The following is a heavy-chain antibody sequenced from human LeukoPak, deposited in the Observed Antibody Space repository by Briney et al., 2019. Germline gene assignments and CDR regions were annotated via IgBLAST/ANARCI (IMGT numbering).Heavy chain of an antibody. D-gene: IGHD3-16*02. CDR1: GYSFANYG. Sequence: ASVKVSCKTSGYSFANYGISWVRQAPGQGLEWMGWISAYNGNRNYAQKFQGRVTMTTDTPTTTAYMELRSLRSDDTAVYYCARDGRGGSYRFDYWGQGTLVTVSS. V-gene: IGHV1-18*01. CDR2: ISAYNGNR. J-gene: IGHJ4*02. CDR3: ARDGRGGSYRFDY.